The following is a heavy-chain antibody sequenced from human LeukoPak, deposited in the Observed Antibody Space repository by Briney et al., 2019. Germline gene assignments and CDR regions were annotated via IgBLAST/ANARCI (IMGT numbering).Heavy chain of an antibody. D-gene: IGHD3-3*01. J-gene: IGHJ5*02. CDR2: INHSGST. Sequence: SETLSLTCAVYGGSFSGYYWSWIRQPPGKGLEWIGEINHSGSTNYNPSLKSRVTISVDTSKNQFSLKLSSVTAADTAVYYCARRTIFGVVIVWFDPWGQGTLVTVSS. CDR1: GGSFSGYY. V-gene: IGHV4-34*01. CDR3: ARRTIFGVVIVWFDP.